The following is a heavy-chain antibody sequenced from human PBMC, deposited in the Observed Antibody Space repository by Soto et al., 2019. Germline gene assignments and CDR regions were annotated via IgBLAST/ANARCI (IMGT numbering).Heavy chain of an antibody. CDR3: ARSFDSSGYYYGYYFDY. Sequence: SVKVSCKASGGTFSSYAISWVRRAPGQGLEWMGGIIPIFGTANYAQKFQGRVTITADESTSTAYMELSSLRSEDTAVYYCARSFDSSGYYYGYYFDYWGQGTLVTVSS. CDR1: GGTFSSYA. V-gene: IGHV1-69*13. CDR2: IIPIFGTA. J-gene: IGHJ4*02. D-gene: IGHD3-22*01.